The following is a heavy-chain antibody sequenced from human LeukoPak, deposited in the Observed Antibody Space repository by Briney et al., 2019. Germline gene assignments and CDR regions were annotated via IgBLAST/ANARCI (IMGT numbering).Heavy chain of an antibody. V-gene: IGHV3-74*01. J-gene: IGHJ1*01. CDR3: ATGNYYDSRGYYTFGH. Sequence: GGSLRLSCAASGFTFSRYWMHGVRQAPGKGLVWVSRINGEGSTTSYADSVKGGFTISRDNAKNTLYLQMNSLRAEDTAVYYCATGNYYDSRGYYTFGHWGQGTLVTVSS. D-gene: IGHD3-22*01. CDR2: INGEGSTT. CDR1: GFTFSRYW.